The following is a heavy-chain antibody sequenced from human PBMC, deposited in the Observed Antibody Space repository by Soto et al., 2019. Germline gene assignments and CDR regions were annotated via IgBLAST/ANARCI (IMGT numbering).Heavy chain of an antibody. CDR2: IIPVIDTA. CDR1: GGTFSNYA. CDR3: ASSDNTSTGEYFQQ. Sequence: QVHLVQSGAEVKKPGSSVKVSCKASGGTFSNYAFNWVRQAPGQGLEWMGGIIPVIDTADYAQKLQGRVTITADESTSTVYMDLSSLRSEDSAVYYCASSDNTSTGEYFQQWGQGTLVTVSS. D-gene: IGHD1-20*01. V-gene: IGHV1-69*01. J-gene: IGHJ1*01.